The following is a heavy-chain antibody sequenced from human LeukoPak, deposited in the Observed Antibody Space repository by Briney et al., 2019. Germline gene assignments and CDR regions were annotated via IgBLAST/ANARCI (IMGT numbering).Heavy chain of an antibody. J-gene: IGHJ5*02. CDR1: GGSISSGGYS. Sequence: SQTLSLTCAVSGGSISSGGYSWSWIRQPPGKGLEWIGYIYHSGSTYYNPSLKSRVTISVDRSKNQFSLKLSSVTAADTAVYYCAAYQLLFGFDPWGQGTLVTVSS. D-gene: IGHD2-2*01. V-gene: IGHV4-30-2*02. CDR3: AAYQLLFGFDP. CDR2: IYHSGST.